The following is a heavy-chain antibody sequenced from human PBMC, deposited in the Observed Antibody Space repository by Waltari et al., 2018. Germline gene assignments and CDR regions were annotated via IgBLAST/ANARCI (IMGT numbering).Heavy chain of an antibody. CDR1: GFTFRLFS. D-gene: IGHD7-27*01. J-gene: IGHJ4*02. CDR2: ISSIGSYI. Sequence: EVQLVESGGGLVKPGGSLRLSCAASGFTFRLFSMNWVRQAPGRGLEWVSTISSIGSYIYYADSVKGRFTISRDNAKNSVYLQMNSLRVDDTAVYYCTMAPDVPVRPTWGWGQGSLVTVSS. CDR3: TMAPDVPVRPTWG. V-gene: IGHV3-21*06.